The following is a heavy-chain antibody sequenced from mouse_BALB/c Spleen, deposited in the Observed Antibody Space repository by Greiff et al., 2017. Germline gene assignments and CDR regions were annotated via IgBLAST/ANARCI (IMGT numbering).Heavy chain of an antibody. V-gene: IGHV1-54*01. D-gene: IGHD2-4*01. Sequence: QVQLQQSGAELVRPGTSVKVSCKASGYAFTNYLIEWVKQRPGQGLEWIGVINPGSGGTNYNEKFKGKATLTADKSSSTAYMQLSSLTSDDSAVYFGARLDDYDEGAMDYWGQGTSVTVSS. CDR1: GYAFTNYL. J-gene: IGHJ4*01. CDR2: INPGSGGT. CDR3: ARLDDYDEGAMDY.